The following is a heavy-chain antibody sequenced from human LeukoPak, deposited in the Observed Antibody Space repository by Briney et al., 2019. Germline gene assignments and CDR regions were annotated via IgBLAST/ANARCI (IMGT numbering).Heavy chain of an antibody. J-gene: IGHJ3*02. CDR1: GGSISSYY. CDR3: ARDSRASDI. Sequence: PSETLSLTCTVSGGSISSYYWSWIRQPPGKGLEWIGYIYYSGNTNYNPSLKSRVTMSVDTSKNQFSLKLSSVTAADTAVYYCARDSRASDIWGQGTVVTVSS. V-gene: IGHV4-59*01. CDR2: IYYSGNT.